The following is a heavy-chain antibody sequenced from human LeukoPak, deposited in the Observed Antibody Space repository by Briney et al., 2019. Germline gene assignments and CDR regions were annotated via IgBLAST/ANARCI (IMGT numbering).Heavy chain of an antibody. CDR3: AREGDSRWGELSP. CDR2: ISDSGGRT. V-gene: IGHV3-23*01. D-gene: IGHD3-16*02. J-gene: IGHJ1*01. CDR1: GITLSNYG. Sequence: PGGSLRLSCAASGITLSNYGMSWVRQAPGKGLEWVAGISDSGGRTNYADSVKGRFTISRDNSKSTSNLQLNSLRAEDTAVYYCAREGDSRWGELSPWGQGTLVTVSS.